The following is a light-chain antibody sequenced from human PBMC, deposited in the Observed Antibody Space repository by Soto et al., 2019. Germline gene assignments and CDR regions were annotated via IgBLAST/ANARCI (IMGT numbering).Light chain of an antibody. J-gene: IGKJ1*01. Sequence: DVLLPQSPITLPVTPGETASISCRPCQSLLHSNGYNYLDWYLQKPGQSPQLLIYLGSNRASGVPDRFSGSGSGTDFTLKISRVEAEDVGVYYCVQALQSPPWTFGQGSKVDIK. CDR2: LGS. V-gene: IGKV2-28*01. CDR3: VQALQSPPWT. CDR1: QSLLHSNGYNY.